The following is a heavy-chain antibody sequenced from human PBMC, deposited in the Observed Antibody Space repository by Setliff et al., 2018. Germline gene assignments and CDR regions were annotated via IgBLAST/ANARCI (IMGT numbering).Heavy chain of an antibody. CDR2: MYYSGST. CDR3: ARTTGSTHNWLDP. V-gene: IGHV4-39*07. Sequence: PSETLSLTCTVSGVSIRSYYWGWIRQSPGKGLEWIGSMYYSGSTYYNPSLKGRVTLSVDTTKNQFSLKLTSMTAADTAVYYCARTTGSTHNWLDPWGPGTLVTVSS. J-gene: IGHJ5*02. D-gene: IGHD1-1*01. CDR1: GVSIRSYY.